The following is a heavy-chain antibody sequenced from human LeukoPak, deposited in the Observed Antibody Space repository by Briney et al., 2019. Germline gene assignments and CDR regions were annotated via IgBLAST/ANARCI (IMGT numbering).Heavy chain of an antibody. CDR3: ATPVPHDTSGYYYRFDY. Sequence: ASVKVSCKASGFTFTSSAMQWVRQARGQRLEWIGWIVVGSGNTNYAQKFQERVTITRDMSTSTAYMELNSLISDDTAVYYCATPVPHDTSGYYYRFDYWGQGTLVTVSS. D-gene: IGHD3-22*01. V-gene: IGHV1-58*02. CDR2: IVVGSGNT. J-gene: IGHJ4*02. CDR1: GFTFTSSA.